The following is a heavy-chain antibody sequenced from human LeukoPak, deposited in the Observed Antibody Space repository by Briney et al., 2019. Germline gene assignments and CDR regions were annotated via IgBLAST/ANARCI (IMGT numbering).Heavy chain of an antibody. CDR1: GFTFSSYA. Sequence: PGGSLRLSCAASGFTFSSYAMSWVRQAPGKGLEWVSAISGSGGSTYYADSVKGRFTISRDNSKSTLYLKMNSLRAADTAVYYCAKDKETGSSWLPGFDYWGQGTLVTVSS. D-gene: IGHD6-13*01. V-gene: IGHV3-23*01. CDR3: AKDKETGSSWLPGFDY. CDR2: ISGSGGST. J-gene: IGHJ4*02.